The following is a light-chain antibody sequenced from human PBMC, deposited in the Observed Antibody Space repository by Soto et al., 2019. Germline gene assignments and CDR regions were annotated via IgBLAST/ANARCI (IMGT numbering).Light chain of an antibody. Sequence: DIQMTQSPSSLSASVGDRVTITGRSSQGINDYLAWYQQKPGKVPKLLIYVASTLQSGFQSRFSGSGSGTDFALTINSLQPEDVATYYCQKYDRAPLTFGGGTKVEIK. CDR2: VAS. CDR1: QGINDY. J-gene: IGKJ4*01. CDR3: QKYDRAPLT. V-gene: IGKV1-27*01.